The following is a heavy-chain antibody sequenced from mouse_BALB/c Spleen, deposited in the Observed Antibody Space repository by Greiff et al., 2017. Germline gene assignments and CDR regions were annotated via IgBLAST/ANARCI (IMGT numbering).Heavy chain of an antibody. Sequence: VQLQQSGPGLVQPSQSLSITCTVSGFSLTSYGVHWVRQSPGKGLEWLGVIWSGGSTDYNAAFISRLSISKDNSKSQVFFKMNSLQANDTAIYYCAGMITTGEFAYWGQGTLVTVSA. CDR1: GFSLTSYG. V-gene: IGHV2-2*02. J-gene: IGHJ3*01. CDR2: IWSGGST. D-gene: IGHD2-4*01. CDR3: AGMITTGEFAY.